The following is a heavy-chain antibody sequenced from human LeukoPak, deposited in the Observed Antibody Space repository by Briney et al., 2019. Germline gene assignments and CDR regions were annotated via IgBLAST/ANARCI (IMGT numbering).Heavy chain of an antibody. CDR3: ARHKTYYYDSSGYSDY. CDR2: TYHSGST. J-gene: IGHJ4*02. CDR1: GYSISSGYY. V-gene: IGHV4-38-2*02. D-gene: IGHD3-22*01. Sequence: PSETLSLTCTVSGYSISSGYYWGWIRQPPGKGLEWIGSTYHSGSTYYNPSLKSRVTISVDTSKNQFSLNLSSVTAADTAVYYCARHKTYYYDSSGYSDYWGQGTLVTVSS.